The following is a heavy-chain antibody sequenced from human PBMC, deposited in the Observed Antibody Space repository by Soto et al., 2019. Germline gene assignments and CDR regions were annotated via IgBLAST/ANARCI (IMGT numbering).Heavy chain of an antibody. V-gene: IGHV1-18*01. J-gene: IGHJ5*02. Sequence: XSVKVCCKASGYTFTSYGVSWVRQAPGQGLEWMGWISAYNGNTNYAQKLQGRVTMTTDASTSTAYMELRSLRSDDTAVYYCARDSQGYCSSTSCRYNWFDPWGQGTLVTVSS. CDR1: GYTFTSYG. D-gene: IGHD2-2*01. CDR2: ISAYNGNT. CDR3: ARDSQGYCSSTSCRYNWFDP.